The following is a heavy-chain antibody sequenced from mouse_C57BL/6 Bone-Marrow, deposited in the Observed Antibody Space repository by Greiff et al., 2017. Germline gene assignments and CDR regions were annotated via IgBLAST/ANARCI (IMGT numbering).Heavy chain of an antibody. Sequence: VQLQQPGAELVKPGASVKMSCKASGYTFTSYWITWVKQRPGQGLEWIGDIYPGSGSTNYNEKFKSKATLTVDTSSSTAYMQLSSLTSEDSAVYYCARASYDGYYWFAYWGQGTLVTVSA. CDR1: GYTFTSYW. CDR2: IYPGSGST. CDR3: ARASYDGYYWFAY. V-gene: IGHV1-55*01. D-gene: IGHD2-3*01. J-gene: IGHJ3*01.